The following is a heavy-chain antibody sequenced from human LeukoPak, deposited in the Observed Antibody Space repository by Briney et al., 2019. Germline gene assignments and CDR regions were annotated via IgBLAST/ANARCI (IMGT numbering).Heavy chain of an antibody. J-gene: IGHJ4*02. Sequence: GESLKISCKGSGDSFNSYWISWVRQMPGKGLEWMGRIDPGDSYTNYSPSFQGHVSISADKSIRTAYLQWSSLKASDTAMYYCASRLRAPGGYNYDYFDYWGQGTLVTVSS. D-gene: IGHD5-24*01. CDR2: IDPGDSYT. CDR1: GDSFNSYW. CDR3: ASRLRAPGGYNYDYFDY. V-gene: IGHV5-10-1*01.